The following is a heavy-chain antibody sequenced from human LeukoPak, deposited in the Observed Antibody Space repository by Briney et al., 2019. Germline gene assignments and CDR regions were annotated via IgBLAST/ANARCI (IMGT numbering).Heavy chain of an antibody. CDR1: GFTFSSYA. V-gene: IGHV3-30*04. Sequence: PGRSLRLSCAASGFTFSSYAMHWVRQAPGKGLEWVAVISYDGSNKYYADSVKGRFTISRDNSKNTLYLQMNSLRAEDTAVYYCARDYGSGSYYTQNWGQGTLVTVSS. CDR2: ISYDGSNK. J-gene: IGHJ4*02. CDR3: ARDYGSGSYYTQN. D-gene: IGHD3-10*01.